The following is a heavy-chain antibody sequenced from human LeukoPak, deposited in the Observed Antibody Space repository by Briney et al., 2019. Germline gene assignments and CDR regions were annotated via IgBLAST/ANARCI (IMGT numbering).Heavy chain of an antibody. D-gene: IGHD5-18*01. V-gene: IGHV3-66*01. CDR3: ARGSNSYGPYYFDY. CDR2: IYSGGST. CDR1: GFTFSSYS. Sequence: GGSLRLSCAASGFTFSSYSMNWVRQAPGKGLECVSVIYSGGSTYYADSVKGRFTISRDNSKNTLYLQMNSLRAEDTAVYYCARGSNSYGPYYFDYWGQGTLVTVSS. J-gene: IGHJ4*02.